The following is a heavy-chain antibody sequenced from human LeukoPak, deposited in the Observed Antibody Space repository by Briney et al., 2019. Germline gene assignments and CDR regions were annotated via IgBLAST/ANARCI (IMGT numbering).Heavy chain of an antibody. CDR3: ARGRAMVNY. CDR2: ISSGGTT. Sequence: GGSLRLSCAASGFTFSNYAMSWVRQAPGKGLEWVSTISSGGTTYYADSVKGRFSISRDNSKNTLYLQMNSLRAEDTAVYYCARGRAMVNYWGQGTLVTVSS. J-gene: IGHJ4*02. D-gene: IGHD5-18*01. V-gene: IGHV3-23*01. CDR1: GFTFSNYA.